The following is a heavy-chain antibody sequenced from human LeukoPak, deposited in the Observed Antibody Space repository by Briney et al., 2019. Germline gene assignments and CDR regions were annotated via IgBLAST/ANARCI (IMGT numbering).Heavy chain of an antibody. CDR2: INPNSGGT. J-gene: IGHJ6*02. CDR1: GYTFTGYY. D-gene: IGHD1-26*01. CDR3: ARVSDYEMDV. V-gene: IGHV1-2*06. Sequence: GASVKVSCKDSGYTFTGYYLNWVRQAPGQGLEWMGRINPNSGGTNYAQKFQGRVTMTRDTSTSTVYMELSSLRSEDTAVYYCARVSDYEMDVWGQGTTVTVSS.